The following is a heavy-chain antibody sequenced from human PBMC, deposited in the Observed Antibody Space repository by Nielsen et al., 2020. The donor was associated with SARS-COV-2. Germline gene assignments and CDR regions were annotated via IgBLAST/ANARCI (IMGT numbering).Heavy chain of an antibody. J-gene: IGHJ4*02. D-gene: IGHD6-19*01. CDR3: ARDGSGGWGVFDY. Sequence: GGSLRLSCAASGFTFANYGIHWVRQAPGKGLEWLAVIGYDEGNEHYADSVKGRFTISRDNSKNTLYLQMNSLRVEDTAVYYCARDGSGGWGVFDYWGQGTLVTVSS. CDR1: GFTFANYG. CDR2: IGYDEGNE. V-gene: IGHV3-33*08.